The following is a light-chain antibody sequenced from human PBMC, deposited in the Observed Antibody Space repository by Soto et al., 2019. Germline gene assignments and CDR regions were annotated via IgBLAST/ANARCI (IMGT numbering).Light chain of an antibody. CDR1: QSVSSK. V-gene: IGKV3-15*01. J-gene: IGKJ1*01. CDR2: GVS. CDR3: HQYNNWPHPWT. Sequence: DILMTQSPTTMSVSLGPRPTVSCRAGQSVSSKLAWYQQKTGQATGLLLYGVSTRATDIPARLSGSGSGKEFTLTISSLQPQDYAVSYCHQYNNWPHPWTFGQGTKVDIK.